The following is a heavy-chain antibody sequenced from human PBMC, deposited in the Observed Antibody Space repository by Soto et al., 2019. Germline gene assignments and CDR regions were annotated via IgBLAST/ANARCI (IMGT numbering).Heavy chain of an antibody. V-gene: IGHV3-23*04. D-gene: IGHD3-3*01. CDR3: AKDGYYDLWSGYYNPDAFDN. CDR1: GCTFSSYA. CDR2: ISGSGGST. Sequence: EVQLVESGGGLVQPGGCLRLSCAASGCTFSSYAMSWVRQAPGKGLEWVSAISGSGGSTYYADSVKGRFTISRDNSKNTLYLQMNSLRAEDTAVYYCAKDGYYDLWSGYYNPDAFDNWGLGTMVTVSS. J-gene: IGHJ3*02.